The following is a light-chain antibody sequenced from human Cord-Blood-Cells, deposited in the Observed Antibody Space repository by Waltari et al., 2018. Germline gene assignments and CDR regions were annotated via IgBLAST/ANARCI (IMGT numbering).Light chain of an antibody. CDR3: QQYDKLDHT. CDR1: QDISNY. CDR2: DAS. Sequence: DIQMTQSPSSLSASVGDRVTITCQASQDISNYLNWYQQKPGKAPKLLIYDASNLETGVPSRFSGSGSGTDFTFTISSLQPEDIATYYCQQYDKLDHTFGGGTKVEIK. J-gene: IGKJ4*01. V-gene: IGKV1-33*01.